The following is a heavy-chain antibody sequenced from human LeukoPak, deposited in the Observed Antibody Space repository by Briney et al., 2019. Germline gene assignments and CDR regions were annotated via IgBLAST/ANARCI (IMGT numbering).Heavy chain of an antibody. Sequence: PSETLSLTCTVSGGSISSYYWSWIRQPPGKGLEWIGYIYYTGSTNYNPSLKSRVTISVDTSNNQFSLKLSSVTAADTAVYYCASLTSSGWFLDYWGRGTLVTVSS. D-gene: IGHD6-19*01. CDR3: ASLTSSGWFLDY. V-gene: IGHV4-59*01. CDR1: GGSISSYY. CDR2: IYYTGST. J-gene: IGHJ4*02.